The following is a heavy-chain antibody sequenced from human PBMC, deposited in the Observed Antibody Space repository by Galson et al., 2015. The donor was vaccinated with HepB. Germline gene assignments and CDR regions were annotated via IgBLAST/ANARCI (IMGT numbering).Heavy chain of an antibody. J-gene: IGHJ4*02. CDR2: ISNK. CDR3: ARDIASYYLDY. CDR1: GFTFSSYA. D-gene: IGHD3-16*02. V-gene: IGHV3-64*04. Sequence: SLRLSCAASGFTFSSYAMHWVRQAPGKGLEYVSAISNKYYGDSVKGRFTISRDNSKNTLYLQMNSLRVEDTAVYYCARDIASYYLDYWGQGTLVTVSS.